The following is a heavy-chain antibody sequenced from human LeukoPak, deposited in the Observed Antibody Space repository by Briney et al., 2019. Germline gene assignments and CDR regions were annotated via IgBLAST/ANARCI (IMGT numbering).Heavy chain of an antibody. CDR2: INGATGNT. V-gene: IGHV1-3*01. D-gene: IGHD5-18*01. Sequence: GASVKVSCKASGYTFTSHALHWVRQAPGESLEWMAWINGATGNTEYSQKFQARVTITRDTSASTAYMELSSLRSEDTAVYYCARDPDSYGYLYYFDSWGQGTLVTVSS. CDR1: GYTFTSHA. CDR3: ARDPDSYGYLYYFDS. J-gene: IGHJ4*02.